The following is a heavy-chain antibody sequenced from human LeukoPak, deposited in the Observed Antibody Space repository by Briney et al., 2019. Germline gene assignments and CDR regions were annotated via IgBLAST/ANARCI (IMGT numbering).Heavy chain of an antibody. CDR3: ARDGATRDYYYYMDV. V-gene: IGHV1-2*02. CDR1: GYTFTGYY. D-gene: IGHD4/OR15-4a*01. Sequence: ASVKVSCKASGYTFTGYYMHWVRQAPGQGLEWMGWINPNSGGTNYAQKFQGGVTMTRDTSISTAYMELSRLRSDDTVVYYCARDGATRDYYYYMDVWGKGTTVTVSS. J-gene: IGHJ6*03. CDR2: INPNSGGT.